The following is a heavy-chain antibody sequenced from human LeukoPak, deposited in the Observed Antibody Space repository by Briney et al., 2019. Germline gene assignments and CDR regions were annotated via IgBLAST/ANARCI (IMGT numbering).Heavy chain of an antibody. D-gene: IGHD3-10*01. CDR1: GFTFSSYS. CDR2: ISSSSSYI. CDR3: ARDSLGTGAPRSPSALDI. Sequence: GGSLRLSCAASGFTFSSYSMNWVRQAPGKGLEWVSSISSSSSYIYYADSVKGRFTISRDNAKNSLYLQMNSLRAEDTAVYYCARDSLGTGAPRSPSALDIWGQGTMVTVSS. V-gene: IGHV3-21*01. J-gene: IGHJ3*02.